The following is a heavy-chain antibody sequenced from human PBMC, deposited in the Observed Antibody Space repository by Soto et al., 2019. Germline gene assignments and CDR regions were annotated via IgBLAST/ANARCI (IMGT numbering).Heavy chain of an antibody. CDR3: ARHGGTLDY. CDR1: GGSISSYY. V-gene: IGHV4-59*08. CDR2: IYYSGST. Sequence: SETLSLTCTVSGGSISSYYWSWIRQPPGKGLEWIGYIYYSGSTNYNPSLKSRVTISVDTSKNQFSLKLSSVTAADTAVYYCARHGGTLDYWGQGTLVTVSS. J-gene: IGHJ4*02. D-gene: IGHD1-1*01.